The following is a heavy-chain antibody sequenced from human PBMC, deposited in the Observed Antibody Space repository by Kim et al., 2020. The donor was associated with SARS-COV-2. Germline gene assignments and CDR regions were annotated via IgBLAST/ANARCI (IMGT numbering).Heavy chain of an antibody. CDR3: ARGQPLDD. CDR1: GGSIRSGGKF. V-gene: IGHV4-31*03. Sequence: SETLSLTCSVSGGSIRSGGKFWTWIRQHPAKGLEWIGYISYSGNSHYSPSLRSRVSISLQTSENQFSLELTSVTAADTAVYDCARGQPLDDWGPGILVTV. J-gene: IGHJ4*02. D-gene: IGHD2-2*01. CDR2: ISYSGNS.